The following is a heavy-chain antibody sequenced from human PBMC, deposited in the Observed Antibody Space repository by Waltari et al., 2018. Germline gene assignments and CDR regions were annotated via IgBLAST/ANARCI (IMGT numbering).Heavy chain of an antibody. D-gene: IGHD3-22*01. J-gene: IGHJ4*02. Sequence: QVQLQESGPGLVKPSETLSLTCAVSGYSISSGYYWGWIRQPPGKGLEWIGDIYHSGSIYYNPSLKSRVTISVDTSKNQFSLKLSAVTAADTAVYYCARDSSGYYFSDYCGQGTLVTVSS. CDR1: GYSISSGYY. V-gene: IGHV4-38-2*02. CDR3: ARDSSGYYFSDY. CDR2: IYHSGSI.